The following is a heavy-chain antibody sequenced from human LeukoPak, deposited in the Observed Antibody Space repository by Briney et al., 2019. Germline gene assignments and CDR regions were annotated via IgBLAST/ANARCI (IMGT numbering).Heavy chain of an antibody. J-gene: IGHJ4*02. Sequence: GGSLRLSCAASGFTFSSYSMNWVRQAPGKGLEWVSYISSSGSTIYYADSVKGRFTISRDNAKNSLYLQMNSLRAGDTAVYYCAREGEYGDYLDYWGQGTLVTVSS. D-gene: IGHD4-17*01. V-gene: IGHV3-48*04. CDR2: ISSSGSTI. CDR3: AREGEYGDYLDY. CDR1: GFTFSSYS.